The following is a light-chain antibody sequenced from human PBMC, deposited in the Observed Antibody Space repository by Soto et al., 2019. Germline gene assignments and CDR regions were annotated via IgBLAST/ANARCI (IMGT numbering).Light chain of an antibody. Sequence: ETVMTQSPATLTVTPGERVTLSCRATQSINNRLAWYQQKPVQAPRLLIYGASSRVTGVPARFSGSGSGTEFTLTISSLQSEDFAVYYCQQYDDWPRTFGGGTKVVIK. CDR2: GAS. J-gene: IGKJ4*01. CDR3: QQYDDWPRT. V-gene: IGKV3-15*01. CDR1: QSINNR.